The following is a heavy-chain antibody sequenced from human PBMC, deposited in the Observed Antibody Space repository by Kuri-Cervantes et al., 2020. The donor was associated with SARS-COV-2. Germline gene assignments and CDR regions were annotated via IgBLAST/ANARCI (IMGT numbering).Heavy chain of an antibody. V-gene: IGHV4-59*01. D-gene: IGHD3-10*01. CDR3: ARPGGYYVSGRGYYFDY. Sequence: ESLKISCTVSGGSISSYYWSWIRQPPGKGLEWIGYIYYSGSTNYNPSLKSRVTISVDTSKNQFSLKLSSVTPADTAVYYCARPGGYYVSGRGYYFDYWGQGTLVTVSS. CDR2: IYYSGST. J-gene: IGHJ4*02. CDR1: GGSISSYY.